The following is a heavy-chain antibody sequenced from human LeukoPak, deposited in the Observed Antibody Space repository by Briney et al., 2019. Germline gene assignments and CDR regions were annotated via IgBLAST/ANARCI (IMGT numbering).Heavy chain of an antibody. J-gene: IGHJ4*02. Sequence: ASVKVSCKASGYTFTGYYMHWVRQAPGQGLEWMGWINPNSGGTSYAQKFQGRVTMTRDTSVSTAYMELSRLRSDDTAVYYCARSLPYDNRNPHFGYWGQGTLVTVSS. D-gene: IGHD3-22*01. CDR1: GYTFTGYY. CDR3: ARSLPYDNRNPHFGY. V-gene: IGHV1-2*02. CDR2: INPNSGGT.